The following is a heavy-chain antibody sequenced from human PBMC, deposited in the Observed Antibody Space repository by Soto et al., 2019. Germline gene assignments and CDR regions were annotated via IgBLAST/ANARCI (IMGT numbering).Heavy chain of an antibody. J-gene: IGHJ4*02. Sequence: ASVKVSCKASGYTFTSYGISWVRQAPGQGLEWMGWISAYNGNTNYAQKLQGRVTMTTDTSTSTAYMELRSLRSDDTAVYCCARTTYGDYELDSDYWGQGTLVTVSS. CDR1: GYTFTSYG. D-gene: IGHD4-17*01. CDR3: ARTTYGDYELDSDY. V-gene: IGHV1-18*01. CDR2: ISAYNGNT.